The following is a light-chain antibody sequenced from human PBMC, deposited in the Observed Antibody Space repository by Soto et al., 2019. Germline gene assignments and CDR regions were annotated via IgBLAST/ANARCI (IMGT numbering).Light chain of an antibody. J-gene: IGKJ5*01. Sequence: EIVLTQSPATLSLSPGERATLSCRASQYITIYLAWYQQKPGQAPRLLIYGASTRATGIPARFSGSGSGTEFTLTISSLQSEDFAVYYCQQYNNWLSITLGQGTRLEIK. CDR1: QYITIY. V-gene: IGKV3-15*01. CDR2: GAS. CDR3: QQYNNWLSIT.